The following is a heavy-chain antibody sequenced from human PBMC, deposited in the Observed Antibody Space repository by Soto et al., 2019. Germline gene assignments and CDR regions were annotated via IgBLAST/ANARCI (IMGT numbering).Heavy chain of an antibody. Sequence: PGGSLRLSCAASGFTFSSYAMSWVRQSPGKGLEWASSISVSGGSTYYADSVKGRFTISRDNSKNTLYLQMNSLREEDTAVYYCASFPYDSSGYDTSFDYWGKGTVFTVSS. V-gene: IGHV3-23*01. D-gene: IGHD3-22*01. J-gene: IGHJ4*02. CDR1: GFTFSSYA. CDR2: ISVSGGST. CDR3: ASFPYDSSGYDTSFDY.